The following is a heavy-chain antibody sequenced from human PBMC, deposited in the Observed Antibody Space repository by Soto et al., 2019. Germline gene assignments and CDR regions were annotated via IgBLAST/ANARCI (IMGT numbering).Heavy chain of an antibody. V-gene: IGHV3-30*18. CDR2: MSYDGSSK. J-gene: IGHJ4*02. CDR1: GFNFSSFG. D-gene: IGHD6-19*01. Sequence: QVQLVESGGGVVQPGSSLRLSCAASGFNFSSFGMHWVRQAPGKGLEWVALMSYDGSSKYYQDSLKGRFTISRDKSKNTQYLQMSSLRVEDTAVYYCAKDRGWSSADLEYWGQGTLVTVSS. CDR3: AKDRGWSSADLEY.